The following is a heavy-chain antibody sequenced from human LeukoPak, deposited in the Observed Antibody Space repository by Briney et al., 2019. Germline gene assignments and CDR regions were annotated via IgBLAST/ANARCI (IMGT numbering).Heavy chain of an antibody. J-gene: IGHJ6*03. CDR3: VRDRIVQTTGPNYYYTYYMDV. CDR2: ISSSSNYI. D-gene: IGHD4/OR15-4a*01. CDR1: GFTFSSYA. Sequence: GGSLRLSCAASGFTFSSYAMNWVRQAPGKGLEWVSDISSSSNYISYANSVKGRFTISRDNAKNSLYLQMNSLRVEDTAVYYCVRDRIVQTTGPNYYYTYYMDVWGKGTTVTVSS. V-gene: IGHV3-21*01.